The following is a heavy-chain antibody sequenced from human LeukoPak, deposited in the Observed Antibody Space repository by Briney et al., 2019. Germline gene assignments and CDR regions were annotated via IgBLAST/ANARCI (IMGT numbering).Heavy chain of an antibody. CDR2: ISGSGGST. J-gene: IGHJ4*02. CDR1: GFTFSSQA. CDR3: ANKLTGTLFDY. V-gene: IGHV3-23*01. Sequence: GGSLRLSCAASGFTFSSQAMSWVRLAPGKGLEWVSDISGSGGSTYYADSVKGRFTISRDNSKNTLYLQMNSPRAEDTAVYYCANKLTGTLFDYWGQGTLVTVSS. D-gene: IGHD7-27*01.